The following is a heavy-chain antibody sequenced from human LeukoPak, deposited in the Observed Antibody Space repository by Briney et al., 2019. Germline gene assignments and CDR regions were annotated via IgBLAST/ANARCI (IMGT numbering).Heavy chain of an antibody. Sequence: PSETLSLTCTVSGGSISSGSYYWSWLRQPAGKGLEWIGRIYTSGSTNYNPSLKSRVTISVDTSKNQFSLKLSSVTAADTAVYYCARVIGGSYDAFDIWGQGTMVIVSS. CDR1: GGSISSGSYY. J-gene: IGHJ3*02. V-gene: IGHV4-61*02. CDR2: IYTSGST. D-gene: IGHD1-26*01. CDR3: ARVIGGSYDAFDI.